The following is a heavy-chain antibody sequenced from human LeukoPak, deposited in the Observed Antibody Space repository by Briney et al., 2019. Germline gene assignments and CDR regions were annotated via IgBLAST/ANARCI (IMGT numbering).Heavy chain of an antibody. D-gene: IGHD3-22*01. Sequence: GGSLRLSCAASGFSFINYAMSWVRQAPGKGLEWVSAISGSGGSTYYADSVKGRFTISRDNSKNTLYLQMNSLRAEDTAVYYCAKEHVIAMIVVVIPWSDPWGQGTLVTVSS. CDR2: ISGSGGST. V-gene: IGHV3-23*01. CDR1: GFSFINYA. CDR3: AKEHVIAMIVVVIPWSDP. J-gene: IGHJ5*02.